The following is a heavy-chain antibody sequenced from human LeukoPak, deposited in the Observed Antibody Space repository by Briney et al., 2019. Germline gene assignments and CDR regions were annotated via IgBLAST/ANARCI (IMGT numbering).Heavy chain of an antibody. J-gene: IGHJ6*02. Sequence: GGSLRLSCAASGFTFDDYTMHGVRQAPGKGLEWVSLISWDGGSTYYADSVKGRFTISRDNSKNSLYLQMNSLRTEDTALYYCAKGTPYYYGSGSYTEYGMDVWGQGTTVTVSS. D-gene: IGHD3-10*01. CDR2: ISWDGGST. CDR1: GFTFDDYT. V-gene: IGHV3-43*01. CDR3: AKGTPYYYGSGSYTEYGMDV.